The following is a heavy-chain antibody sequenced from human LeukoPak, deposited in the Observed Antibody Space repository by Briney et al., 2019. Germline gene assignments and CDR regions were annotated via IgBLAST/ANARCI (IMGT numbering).Heavy chain of an antibody. CDR1: GFTFSSYA. CDR2: ISGSGGST. V-gene: IGHV3-23*01. CDR3: ARPRYSGSYWGAFDI. Sequence: QAGGSLRLSCAASGFTFSSYAMSWVRQAPGKGLEWVSAISGSGGSTYYADSVKGRFTISRDNSKNTLYLQMNSLRAEDTAVYYCARPRYSGSYWGAFDIWGQGTMVTVSS. J-gene: IGHJ3*02. D-gene: IGHD1-26*01.